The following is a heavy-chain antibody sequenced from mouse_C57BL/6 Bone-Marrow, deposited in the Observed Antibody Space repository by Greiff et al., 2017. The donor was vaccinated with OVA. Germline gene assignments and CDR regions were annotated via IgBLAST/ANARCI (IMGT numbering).Heavy chain of an antibody. CDR1: GYTFTSYW. D-gene: IGHD1-1*01. CDR2: IYPGSGST. Sequence: VQLQQSGAELVKPGASVKMSCKASGYTFTSYWITWVKQRPGQGLEWIGDIYPGSGSTNYNEKFKSKATLTVDTSSSTAYMQLSSLTSEDSAVYYCASRSSPYYYAMDYWGQGTSVTVSS. CDR3: ASRSSPYYYAMDY. V-gene: IGHV1-55*01. J-gene: IGHJ4*01.